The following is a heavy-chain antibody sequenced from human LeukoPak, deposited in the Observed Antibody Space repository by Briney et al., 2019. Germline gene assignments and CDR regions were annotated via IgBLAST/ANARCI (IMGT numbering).Heavy chain of an antibody. CDR1: GESFSGYY. D-gene: IGHD7-27*01. CDR3: ARRTHNTGGDDGXSGLDY. V-gene: IGHV4-34*01. Sequence: SETLSLTCAVYGESFSGYYWSWIRQPPGRGLEWIGEINHSGSTNYNPSLKRRVTMSVDTSKNQFALKLNSVTAADTAVYYCARRTHNTGGDDGXSGLDY. CDR2: INHSGST. J-gene: IGHJ4*01.